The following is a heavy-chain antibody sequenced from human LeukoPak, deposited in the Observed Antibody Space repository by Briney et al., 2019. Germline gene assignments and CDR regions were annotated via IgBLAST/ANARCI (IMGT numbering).Heavy chain of an antibody. Sequence: SETLSLTCTVSGGSISSYYWSWIRQPPGKGLEWIGYIYYSGSTNYNPSLKSRVTISVDTSKNQFSLKLRSVTAADTAVYYCARDPSIAAAGHLFDYWGQGTLVTVSS. CDR3: ARDPSIAAAGHLFDY. CDR1: GGSISSYY. V-gene: IGHV4-59*01. CDR2: IYYSGST. D-gene: IGHD6-13*01. J-gene: IGHJ4*02.